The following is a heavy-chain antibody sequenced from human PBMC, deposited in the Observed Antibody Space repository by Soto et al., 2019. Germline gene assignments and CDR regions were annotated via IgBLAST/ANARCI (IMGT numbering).Heavy chain of an antibody. CDR2: IVVGSGNT. J-gene: IGHJ6*02. Sequence: ASVKVSCKASGFTFTSSAVQWVRQARGQRLEWIGWIVVGSGNTNYAQKFQERVTITRDMSTSTAYMELSSLRSEDTAVYYCATGVHTTVTTDYYYYYGMDVWGQGTTVTVSS. CDR3: ATGVHTTVTTDYYYYYGMDV. D-gene: IGHD4-17*01. CDR1: GFTFTSSA. V-gene: IGHV1-58*01.